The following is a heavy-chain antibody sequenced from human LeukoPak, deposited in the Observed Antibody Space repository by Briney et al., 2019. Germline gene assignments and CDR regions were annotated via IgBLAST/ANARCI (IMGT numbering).Heavy chain of an antibody. Sequence: KASETLSLTCTVSGGSISSYYWSWIRQPPGKGLEWIGYIHSSGSTNYDPSLKSRVTISVDTSKNQFSLKLSSVTAADTAVSYCARDSEWRWLDFDLWGHGTLVTVSS. CDR2: IHSSGST. D-gene: IGHD5-24*01. V-gene: IGHV4-59*01. CDR1: GGSISSYY. CDR3: ARDSEWRWLDFDL. J-gene: IGHJ2*01.